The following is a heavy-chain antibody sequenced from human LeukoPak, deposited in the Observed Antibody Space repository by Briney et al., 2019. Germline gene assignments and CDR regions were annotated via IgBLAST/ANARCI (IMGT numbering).Heavy chain of an antibody. V-gene: IGHV4-39*07. CDR3: ARIGARAVVNINLIHAFDI. D-gene: IGHD2/OR15-2a*01. CDR1: GGSVTTGTYH. Sequence: SETLSLTCSVSGGSVTTGTYHWAWIRQPPGKGLEWIGSVYFDGGTHYNRSLQSRVAISADTSQNQVSLRLSSVTAADTAVYYCARIGARAVVNINLIHAFDIWGPGTMVTVSS. J-gene: IGHJ3*02. CDR2: VYFDGGT.